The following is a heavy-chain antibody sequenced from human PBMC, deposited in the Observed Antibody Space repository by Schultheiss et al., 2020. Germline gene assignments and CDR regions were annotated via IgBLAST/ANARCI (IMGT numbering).Heavy chain of an antibody. CDR3: ARRGVVPAALGYYYYYYYMDV. Sequence: GGSLRLSCAASGFTFDDYGMSWVRQAPGKGLERVSGINWNGGSTGYADSVKGRFTISRDNAKNSLYLQMNSLRAEDTALYHCARRGVVPAALGYYYYYYYMDVWGKGTTVTVSS. J-gene: IGHJ6*03. CDR2: INWNGGST. CDR1: GFTFDDYG. V-gene: IGHV3-20*01. D-gene: IGHD2-2*01.